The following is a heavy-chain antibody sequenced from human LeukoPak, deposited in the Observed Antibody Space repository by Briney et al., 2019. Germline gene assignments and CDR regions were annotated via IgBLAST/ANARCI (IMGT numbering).Heavy chain of an antibody. J-gene: IGHJ4*02. CDR3: AREEDNYYDSSAHPAGDY. D-gene: IGHD3-22*01. V-gene: IGHV3-21*01. CDR1: GFTFSSYS. Sequence: GGSLRLSCAASGFTFSSYSMNWARQAPGKGLEWGSSISSSSSYIYYADSVKGRFTISRDNAKNSLYLQMNSLRAEDTAVYYCAREEDNYYDSSAHPAGDYWGQGTLVTVSS. CDR2: ISSSSSYI.